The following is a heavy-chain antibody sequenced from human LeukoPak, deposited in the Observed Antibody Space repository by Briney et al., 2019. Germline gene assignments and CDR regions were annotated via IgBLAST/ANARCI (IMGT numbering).Heavy chain of an antibody. CDR2: INHSGST. Sequence: PSETLSLTCAVYGGSFSGYYWSWIRQPPGKGLEWIGEINHSGSTNYNPSLKSRVTISVDTSKNHFSLKLSSVTAADTAVYYCASGGREGSTSCCNWFDPWGQGTLVTVSS. V-gene: IGHV4-34*01. CDR3: ASGGREGSTSCCNWFDP. D-gene: IGHD2-2*01. CDR1: GGSFSGYY. J-gene: IGHJ5*02.